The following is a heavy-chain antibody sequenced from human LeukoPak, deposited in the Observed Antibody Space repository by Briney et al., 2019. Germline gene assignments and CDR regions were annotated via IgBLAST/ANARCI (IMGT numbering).Heavy chain of an antibody. CDR3: AKGGGWAFDW. D-gene: IGHD6-19*01. CDR1: GFTFDDYA. V-gene: IGHV3-9*01. J-gene: IGHJ4*02. Sequence: GGSLRLSCAASGFTFDDYAMHWVRQAPGKGLEWVSGISWNSGSIGYADSVKGRFTISRDNAKNSLYLQMNSLRAEDTALYYCAKGGGWAFDWWGQGTLVTVAS. CDR2: ISWNSGSI.